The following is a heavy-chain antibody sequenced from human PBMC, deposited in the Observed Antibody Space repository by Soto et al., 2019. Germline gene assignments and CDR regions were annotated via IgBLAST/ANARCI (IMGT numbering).Heavy chain of an antibody. J-gene: IGHJ4*02. CDR1: GGSITEYD. CDR3: ARGPGGFGEFSFDY. Sequence: QVQLQEWGPGLVKPSDTLSLTCTVSGGSITEYDWSWIRQPAGKGLEWIGRICGGGSTYYNPSLRSRVTVSVDISNDQFSLNLTSVTAADTAVYYCARGPGGFGEFSFDYWGQGALVTVSS. CDR2: ICGGGST. V-gene: IGHV4-4*07. D-gene: IGHD3-10*01.